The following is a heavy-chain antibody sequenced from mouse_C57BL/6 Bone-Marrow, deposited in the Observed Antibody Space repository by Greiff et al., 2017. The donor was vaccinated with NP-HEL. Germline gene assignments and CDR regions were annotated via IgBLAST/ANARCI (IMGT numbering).Heavy chain of an antibody. CDR1: GFTFSSYA. CDR3: ARGGANWDLHFDY. J-gene: IGHJ2*01. D-gene: IGHD4-1*01. CDR2: ISDGGSYT. Sequence: EVHLVESGGGLVKPGGSLKLSCAASGFTFSSYAMSWVRQTPEKRLEWVATISDGGSYTYYPDNVKGRFTISSDNAKNHLYLQMSHLKSEDTAMYYCARGGANWDLHFDYWGQGTTLTVSS. V-gene: IGHV5-4*01.